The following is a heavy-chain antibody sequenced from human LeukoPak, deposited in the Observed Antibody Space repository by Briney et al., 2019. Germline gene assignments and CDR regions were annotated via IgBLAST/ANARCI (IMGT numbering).Heavy chain of an antibody. D-gene: IGHD2-8*01. Sequence: GGSLRLSCAASGFTFSSYWMNWVRQAPGKGLVWVSRINSDGSSTSYADSVKGRFTISRDNAKNTLYLQMNSLRAEDTAVYYCARVQGHPPNGLDIWGQGTMVTVSS. J-gene: IGHJ3*02. V-gene: IGHV3-74*01. CDR1: GFTFSSYW. CDR2: INSDGSST. CDR3: ARVQGHPPNGLDI.